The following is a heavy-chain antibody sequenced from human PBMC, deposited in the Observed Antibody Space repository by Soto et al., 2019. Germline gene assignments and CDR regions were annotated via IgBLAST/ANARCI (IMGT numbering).Heavy chain of an antibody. CDR3: AREGRLLYFDY. Sequence: QVQLVESGGGVVQPGRSLRLSCAASGFTFSSYAMHWVRQAPGKGLEWVAVISYDGSNKYYADSVKGRFTISRDNSKNTLYLQMNSLRAEDTAVYYCAREGRLLYFDYWGQGTLVTVSS. D-gene: IGHD2-2*02. CDR1: GFTFSSYA. CDR2: ISYDGSNK. V-gene: IGHV3-30-3*01. J-gene: IGHJ4*02.